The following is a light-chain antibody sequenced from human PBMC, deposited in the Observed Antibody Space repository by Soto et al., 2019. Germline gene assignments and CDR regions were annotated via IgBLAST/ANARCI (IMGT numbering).Light chain of an antibody. J-gene: IGKJ2*01. CDR2: DAS. CDR1: QTVTSSHLAPY. V-gene: IGKV3-20*01. Sequence: IVLTQAQATLSLSPGERATLSCRASQTVTSSHLAPYLAWHQHKPGQAPRLPIYDASSRATGIPDRFSGSESGTDFTLTISSLEPEDFAVYYCQQYGASPYTFGQGTRLEIK. CDR3: QQYGASPYT.